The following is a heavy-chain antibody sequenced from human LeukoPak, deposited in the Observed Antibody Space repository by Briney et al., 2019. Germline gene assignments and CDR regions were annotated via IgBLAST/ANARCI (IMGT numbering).Heavy chain of an antibody. Sequence: PGGSLRLSCATSGFTFSSYWMSWVRQAPGKGLEWVANIKQDGSEKYYVDSVKGRFTIFRDNAKNSLYLQMNSLRAEDTAVYYCARDREMATISYFDYWGQGTLVTVSS. CDR2: IKQDGSEK. J-gene: IGHJ4*02. D-gene: IGHD5-24*01. V-gene: IGHV3-7*01. CDR1: GFTFSSYW. CDR3: ARDREMATISYFDY.